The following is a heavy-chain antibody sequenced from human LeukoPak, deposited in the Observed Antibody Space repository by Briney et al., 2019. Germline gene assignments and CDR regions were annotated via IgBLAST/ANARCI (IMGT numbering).Heavy chain of an antibody. J-gene: IGHJ4*02. D-gene: IGHD3/OR15-3a*01. CDR1: GFPFSIYW. CDR2: IKQDGSEI. V-gene: IGHV3-7*03. CDR3: AKYRSGLDYFDY. Sequence: GGSLRLSCAASGFPFSIYWMSWVRQAPGKGLEWVANIKQDGSEIYYLDSVKGRFTISRDNAKDSLYLQMNSLRAEDTAVYYCAKYRSGLDYFDYWGQGTLVTVSS.